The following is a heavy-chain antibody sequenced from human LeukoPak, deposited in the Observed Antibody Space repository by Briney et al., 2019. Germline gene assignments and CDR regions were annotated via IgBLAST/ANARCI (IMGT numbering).Heavy chain of an antibody. CDR3: ARVSGYYDSSGYYYPDY. J-gene: IGHJ4*02. CDR2: IYYSGST. CDR1: GGSISSGGYY. D-gene: IGHD3-22*01. Sequence: SQTLSLTCTVSGGSISSGGYYWSWIRQHPGKGLEWIGYIYYSGSTYYNPSLKSRVTISVDTSKNQFSLKLSSVTAADTAVYYCARVSGYYDSSGYYYPDYWDQGTLVTVSS. V-gene: IGHV4-31*03.